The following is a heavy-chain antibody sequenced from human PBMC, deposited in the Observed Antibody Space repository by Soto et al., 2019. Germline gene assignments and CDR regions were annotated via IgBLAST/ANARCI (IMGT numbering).Heavy chain of an antibody. Sequence: EVQLLESGGGLVQPGGSLRLSCAASGFTFSSYAMSWVRQAPGKGLEWVSAISGSGGSTYYADSVKGPFTISRDNSKTTLYMQMTSLTAEDTAEYYCAKDRIAVAGGAYDYWGQGTLVTVSS. V-gene: IGHV3-23*01. J-gene: IGHJ4*02. CDR2: ISGSGGST. CDR3: AKDRIAVAGGAYDY. D-gene: IGHD6-19*01. CDR1: GFTFSSYA.